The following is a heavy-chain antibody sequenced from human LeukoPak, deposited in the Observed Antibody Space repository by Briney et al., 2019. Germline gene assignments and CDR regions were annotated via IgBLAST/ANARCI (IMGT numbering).Heavy chain of an antibody. D-gene: IGHD3-22*01. CDR1: GFTFDDYA. J-gene: IGHJ4*02. CDR3: AKDSTYYYDSSGRHFDY. V-gene: IGHV3-9*01. CDR2: ISWNSGSI. Sequence: GGSLRLPCAASGFTFDDYAMHWVRQAPGKGLEWVSGISWNSGSIGYADSVKGRFTISRDNAKNSLYLQMNSLRAEDTALYYCAKDSTYYYDSSGRHFDYWGQGTLVTVSS.